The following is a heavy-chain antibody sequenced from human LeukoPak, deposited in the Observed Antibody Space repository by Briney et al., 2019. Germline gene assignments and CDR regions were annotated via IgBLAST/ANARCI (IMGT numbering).Heavy chain of an antibody. J-gene: IGHJ5*02. CDR3: ARGGYYYDSSGYNWFDP. V-gene: IGHV4-34*01. D-gene: IGHD3-22*01. CDR2: INHSGST. Sequence: SETLSLTCAVYGGSFSGYYWSWIRQPPGNGLEWVGEINHSGSTNYNPSLKSRVTISVDTSKNQFSLKLSSVTAADTAVYYCARGGYYYDSSGYNWFDPWGQGTLVTVSS. CDR1: GGSFSGYY.